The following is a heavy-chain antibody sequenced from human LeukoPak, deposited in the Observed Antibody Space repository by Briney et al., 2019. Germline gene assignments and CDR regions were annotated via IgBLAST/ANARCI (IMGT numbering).Heavy chain of an antibody. CDR1: GFTFSSYW. J-gene: IGHJ4*02. CDR2: INTDGSSA. Sequence: GGSLRLSCAASGFTFSSYWMHWVRQAPGKGLVWVSRINTDGSSASYADSVKGRFTISRDNAKNTLYLQMNSLRAEDTAVYHCARIRAAAGTFDYWGQGTLVTVSS. V-gene: IGHV3-74*01. CDR3: ARIRAAAGTFDY. D-gene: IGHD6-13*01.